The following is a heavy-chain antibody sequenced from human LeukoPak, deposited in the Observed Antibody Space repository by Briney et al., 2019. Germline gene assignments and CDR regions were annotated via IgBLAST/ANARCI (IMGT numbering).Heavy chain of an antibody. CDR1: GYTFTGYH. Sequence: ASVKVSCKASGYTFTGYHMHWVRQAPGQGLEWMGWISAYNGNTNYAQKLQGRVTMTTDTSTSTAYMELRSLRSDDTAVYYCARDNPPGYFDWLHPSYYFDYWGQGTLVTVSS. CDR2: ISAYNGNT. D-gene: IGHD3-9*01. V-gene: IGHV1-18*04. CDR3: ARDNPPGYFDWLHPSYYFDY. J-gene: IGHJ4*02.